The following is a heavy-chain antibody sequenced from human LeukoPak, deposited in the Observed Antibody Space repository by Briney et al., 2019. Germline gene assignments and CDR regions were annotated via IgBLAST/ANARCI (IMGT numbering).Heavy chain of an antibody. V-gene: IGHV3-7*01. CDR1: GFTFSSYE. CDR3: ARDRSVAGFYYYYYMDV. Sequence: GGSLRLSCAASGFTFSSYEMNWVRQAPGKGLEWVANIKQDGNEKYYVEAVKGRFTITRDNAKNSLYLQMNSLRAEDTAVYYCARDRSVAGFYYYYYMDVWGKGTTVTVSS. CDR2: IKQDGNEK. J-gene: IGHJ6*03. D-gene: IGHD6-19*01.